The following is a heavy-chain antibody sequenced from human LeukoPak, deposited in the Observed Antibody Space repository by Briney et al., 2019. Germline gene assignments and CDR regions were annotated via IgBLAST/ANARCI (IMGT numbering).Heavy chain of an antibody. J-gene: IGHJ4*02. Sequence: PGRSLRLSCAASGFTFSSYGLHWARQAPGKGLEWVAVIWYDGNKKYYADSVKGRFTISRDNSKNTLYLQMNSLRAEDTAVYYCARGQLLFDYWGQGTLVTVSS. CDR1: GFTFSSYG. V-gene: IGHV3-33*01. D-gene: IGHD2-2*01. CDR3: ARGQLLFDY. CDR2: IWYDGNKK.